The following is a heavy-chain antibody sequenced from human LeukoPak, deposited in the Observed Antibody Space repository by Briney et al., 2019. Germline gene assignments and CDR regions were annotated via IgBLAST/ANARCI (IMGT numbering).Heavy chain of an antibody. J-gene: IGHJ4*02. D-gene: IGHD5-24*01. CDR1: GGSISSSNW. V-gene: IGHV4-4*02. CDR3: ARRRWLQSNPHYFDY. CDR2: IYHSGST. Sequence: SETLSLTCAVSGGSISSSNWWSWVRQPPGKGLEWIGEIYHSGSTNYNPSLKSRVTISVDTSKNQFSLKLSSVTAADTAVYYCARRRWLQSNPHYFDYWGQGTLVTVSS.